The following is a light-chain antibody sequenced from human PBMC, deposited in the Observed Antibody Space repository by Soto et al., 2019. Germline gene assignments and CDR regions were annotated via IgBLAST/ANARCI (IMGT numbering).Light chain of an antibody. CDR2: GNN. CDR1: SANIGAAYN. CDR3: QSYDSSLSGYV. Sequence: QSVLTQPPSVSGAPGQRVTISCPGSSANIGAAYNVDWYQQLPWTAPKLLIYGNNNRPSGVPARFSGPKSGTSASLAIAGLQAEDEGDYYCQSYDSSLSGYVFGTGTKVTVL. V-gene: IGLV1-40*01. J-gene: IGLJ1*01.